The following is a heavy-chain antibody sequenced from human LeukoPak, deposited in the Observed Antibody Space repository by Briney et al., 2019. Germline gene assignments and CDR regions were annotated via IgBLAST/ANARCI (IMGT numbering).Heavy chain of an antibody. V-gene: IGHV3-23*01. CDR2: ISGSGGST. D-gene: IGHD3-22*01. J-gene: IGHJ4*02. Sequence: PGGSLRLSCAASGFTFSSYSMNWVRQAPGKGLEWVAGISGSGGSTNYADSVKGRFTISRDNPKNTLYLQMNSLRAEDTAVYLCAKRGVVIRVILVGFHKEAYYFDSWGQGALVTVSS. CDR1: GFTFSSYS. CDR3: AKRGVVIRVILVGFHKEAYYFDS.